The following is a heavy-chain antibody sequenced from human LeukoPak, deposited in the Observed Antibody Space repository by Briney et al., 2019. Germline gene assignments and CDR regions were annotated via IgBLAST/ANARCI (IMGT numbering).Heavy chain of an antibody. J-gene: IGHJ5*02. V-gene: IGHV4-4*07. CDR1: GGSISSYD. CDR2: IYTSGST. D-gene: IGHD3-10*01. Sequence: PSETLSLTCTVAGGSISSYDWSWIRPPAGEWRGWIGRIYTSGSTNYNPSLKSRVTMSADTSKNQFSLKLSSVTAADTAVYYCARDTVDYGSGSYANNWFDPWGQGTLVTVSS. CDR3: ARDTVDYGSGSYANNWFDP.